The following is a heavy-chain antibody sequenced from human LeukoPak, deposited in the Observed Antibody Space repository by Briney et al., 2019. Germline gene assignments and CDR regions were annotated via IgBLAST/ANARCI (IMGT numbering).Heavy chain of an antibody. CDR3: ARARGDFWSGYRLFDY. V-gene: IGHV4-59*01. CDR2: IYYSGST. D-gene: IGHD3-3*01. CDR1: GFTFSDYH. Sequence: GSLRLSCAASGFTFSDYHMSWIRQPPGKGLEWIGYIYYSGSTNYNPSLKSRVTISVDTSKNQFSLKLSSVTAADTAVYYCARARGDFWSGYRLFDYWGQGTLVTVSS. J-gene: IGHJ4*02.